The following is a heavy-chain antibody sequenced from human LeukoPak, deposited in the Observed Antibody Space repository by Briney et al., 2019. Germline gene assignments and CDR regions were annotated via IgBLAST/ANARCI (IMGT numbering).Heavy chain of an antibody. J-gene: IGHJ4*02. D-gene: IGHD6-19*01. Sequence: GGSLRLSGAASGFTFSDYYMSWIRQTPGKGLEWVSYISSSSSYTNYADSVKGRFTISRDNAKNSLYLQMNSLRAEDTAVYYCARGGYSSGWYDYFDYWGQGTLVTVSS. V-gene: IGHV3-11*06. CDR1: GFTFSDYY. CDR2: ISSSSSYT. CDR3: ARGGYSSGWYDYFDY.